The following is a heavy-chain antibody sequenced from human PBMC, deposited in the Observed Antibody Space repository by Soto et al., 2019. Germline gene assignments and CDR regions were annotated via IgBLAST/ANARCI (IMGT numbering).Heavy chain of an antibody. D-gene: IGHD3-10*01. J-gene: IGHJ5*02. V-gene: IGHV4-59*01. CDR1: GVSLTGYH. Sequence: XGTLSLTCNVSGVSLTGYHWNWIRQPPGKTLEWIGFVYYSGSVSYNPSLKGRASISVDRSKNQFSLRLTSVTAADTAVYYCARRLSLGSFDHWGQGTLVTVS. CDR2: VYYSGSV. CDR3: ARRLSLGSFDH.